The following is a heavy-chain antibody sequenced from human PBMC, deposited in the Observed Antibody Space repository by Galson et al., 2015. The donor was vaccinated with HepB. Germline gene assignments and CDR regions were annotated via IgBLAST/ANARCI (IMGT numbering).Heavy chain of an antibody. V-gene: IGHV7-4-1*02. D-gene: IGHD6-25*01. CDR3: ARDLSPYSTVYGY. CDR2: INTNTGNP. CDR1: GYTFTSYG. J-gene: IGHJ4*02. Sequence: SVKVSCKASGYTFTSYGISWVRQAPGQGLEWMGWINTNTGNPTYAQGFTGRFVFSLDTSVSTAYLQISSLKAEDTAVYYCARDLSPYSTVYGYWGQGTLVTVSS.